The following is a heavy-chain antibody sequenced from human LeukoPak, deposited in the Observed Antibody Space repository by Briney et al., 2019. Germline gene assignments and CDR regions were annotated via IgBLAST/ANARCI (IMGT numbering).Heavy chain of an antibody. CDR2: IYHSGST. Sequence: PSETLSLTCTVSGGSISSGGYYWSWIRQPPGKGLEWIGYIYHSGSTYYNPSLKSRVTISVDRSKNQFSLRLSSVTAADTAVYYCARVTQSYYDSSGSFGYWGQGTLVTVSS. D-gene: IGHD3-22*01. J-gene: IGHJ4*02. V-gene: IGHV4-30-2*01. CDR3: ARVTQSYYDSSGSFGY. CDR1: GGSISSGGYY.